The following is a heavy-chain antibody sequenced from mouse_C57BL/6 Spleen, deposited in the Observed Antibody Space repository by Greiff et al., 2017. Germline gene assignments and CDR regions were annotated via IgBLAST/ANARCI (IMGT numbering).Heavy chain of an antibody. Sequence: ESGPGLVKPSQSLSLTCSVTGYSITSGYYWNWIRQFPGNKLEWMGYISYDGSNNYNPSLKNRISITRDTSKNQFFLKLNSVTTEDTATYYCARGLDYYGRRGYFDVWGTGTTVTVSS. CDR1: GYSITSGYY. V-gene: IGHV3-6*01. CDR2: ISYDGSN. J-gene: IGHJ1*03. D-gene: IGHD1-1*01. CDR3: ARGLDYYGRRGYFDV.